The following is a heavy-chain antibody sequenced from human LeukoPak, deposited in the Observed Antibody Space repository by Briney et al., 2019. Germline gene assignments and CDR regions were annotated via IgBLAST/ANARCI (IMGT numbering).Heavy chain of an antibody. Sequence: GASVKVSCKASGGTFSSYAISWVRQAPGQGLEWMGGIIPIFGTANYAQKFQGRVTITADESTSTAYMELSSLRSEDTAVYYCARRGGKNYGDYVLYYDYMDVWGKGTTVTVSS. CDR3: ARRGGKNYGDYVLYYDYMDV. J-gene: IGHJ6*03. CDR1: GGTFSSYA. CDR2: IIPIFGTA. D-gene: IGHD4-17*01. V-gene: IGHV1-69*13.